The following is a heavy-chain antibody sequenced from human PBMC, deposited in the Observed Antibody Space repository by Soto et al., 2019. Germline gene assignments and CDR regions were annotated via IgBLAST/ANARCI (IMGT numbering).Heavy chain of an antibody. CDR2: IYYSGST. Sequence: SETLSLTCNVSGGSISSGGYYWSWIRQHPGKGLEWIGYIYYSGSTYYNPSLKSRVTISVDTSKNQFSLKLSSVTAAATAVYYCAIVTVTGSDVDFWGQGTLVTVSS. J-gene: IGHJ4*02. V-gene: IGHV4-31*03. CDR1: GGSISSGGYY. D-gene: IGHD3-10*01. CDR3: AIVTVTGSDVDF.